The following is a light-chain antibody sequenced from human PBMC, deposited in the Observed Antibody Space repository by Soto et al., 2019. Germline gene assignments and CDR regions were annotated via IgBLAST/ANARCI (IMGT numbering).Light chain of an antibody. CDR1: SSDVGGYNY. CDR2: DVS. J-gene: IGLJ1*01. CDR3: SSYTSSSTLYV. Sequence: QSALTQPASVSGSPVQSITISCTGTSSDVGGYNYVSWYQQHPGKAPKLMIFDVSNLPSGVSNRFSGSKSGNTASLTISGLQSEDEAASYCSSYTSSSTLYVFGTGTKLTVL. V-gene: IGLV2-14*01.